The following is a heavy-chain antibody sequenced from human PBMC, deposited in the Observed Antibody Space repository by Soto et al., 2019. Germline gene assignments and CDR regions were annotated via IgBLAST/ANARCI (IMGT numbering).Heavy chain of an antibody. J-gene: IGHJ4*02. CDR2: IIPVFGTT. D-gene: IGHD4-17*01. Sequence: QVQLVQSGAEVKKPGSSVRVSCKASGGTLNSYTISWVRQAPGQGLEWMGGIIPVFGTTDYAQKFQGRVTITADQSTGTAHPDLFSLRSEDTAIYYCSISNSYGRGDFWGQGTLVTVSS. CDR1: GGTLNSYT. V-gene: IGHV1-69*01. CDR3: SISNSYGRGDF.